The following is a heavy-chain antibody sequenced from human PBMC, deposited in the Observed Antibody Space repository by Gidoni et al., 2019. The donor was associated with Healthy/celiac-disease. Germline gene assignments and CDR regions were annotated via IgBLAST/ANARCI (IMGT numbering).Heavy chain of an antibody. Sequence: QVQLVESGGGVVQPGRSLRLSCAASGFTFSSYAMPWVRQAPGKGLEWVAVISYDGSNKYYADSVKGRFTISRDNSKNTLYLQMNSLRAEDTAVYYCARDRGIAVAGGFDYWGQGTLVTVSS. J-gene: IGHJ4*02. V-gene: IGHV3-30-3*01. D-gene: IGHD6-19*01. CDR1: GFTFSSYA. CDR3: ARDRGIAVAGGFDY. CDR2: ISYDGSNK.